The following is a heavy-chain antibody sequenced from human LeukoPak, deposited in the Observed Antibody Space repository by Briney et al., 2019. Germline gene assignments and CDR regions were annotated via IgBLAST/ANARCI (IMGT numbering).Heavy chain of an antibody. CDR3: ARHPFQYPFDH. V-gene: IGHV4-59*08. Sequence: SETLSLTCTVSGGSISSYYWSWIRQPPGKGLEWIGYIYHSGHTMSNPSLKSRVSLSLDTSNNQFSLKLSSVTAADTAVYYCARHPFQYPFDHWGQGTMVSVSS. D-gene: IGHD2/OR15-2a*01. CDR2: IYHSGHT. CDR1: GGSISSYY. J-gene: IGHJ5*02.